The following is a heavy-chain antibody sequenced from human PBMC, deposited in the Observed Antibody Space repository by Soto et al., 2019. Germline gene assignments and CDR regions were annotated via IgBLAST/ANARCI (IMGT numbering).Heavy chain of an antibody. Sequence: PGGSLRLSCAASGFTFSSYAMSWVRQAPGKGLEWVSAISGSGGSTYYADSVKGRFTISRDNSKNTLYLQMNSLRAEDTAVYYCAKGHIAARLYYYYYGMDVWGQGTTVTVSS. J-gene: IGHJ6*02. D-gene: IGHD6-6*01. V-gene: IGHV3-23*01. CDR1: GFTFSSYA. CDR2: ISGSGGST. CDR3: AKGHIAARLYYYYYGMDV.